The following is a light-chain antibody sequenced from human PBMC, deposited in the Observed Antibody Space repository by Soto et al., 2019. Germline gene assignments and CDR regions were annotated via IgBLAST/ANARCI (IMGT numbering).Light chain of an antibody. V-gene: IGKV3-15*01. J-gene: IGKJ5*01. CDR3: QQNNNGPPLT. CDR2: GAS. Sequence: IQMTQSPATLSVSPGDRATITCRTSQSVSSNLAWYQQKFGQAPRLLIYGASTRATGVPARFSGSGSGTEVTLPTSSLQPEDVAIHYCQQNNNGPPLTFGQGTRLEIK. CDR1: QSVSSN.